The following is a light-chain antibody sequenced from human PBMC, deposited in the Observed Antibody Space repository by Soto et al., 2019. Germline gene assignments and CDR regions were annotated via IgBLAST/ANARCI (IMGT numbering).Light chain of an antibody. CDR2: DVS. Sequence: QSVLTQPASVSGSPGQSITIPCTGTSSDVGGYNYVSWYQQHPGKAPKLMIYDVSNRPSGVSNRFSGSESGNTASLTISGLQAEDEADYYCSSYTSSSTLPYVFGTGTKVTVL. J-gene: IGLJ1*01. CDR1: SSDVGGYNY. CDR3: SSYTSSSTLPYV. V-gene: IGLV2-14*03.